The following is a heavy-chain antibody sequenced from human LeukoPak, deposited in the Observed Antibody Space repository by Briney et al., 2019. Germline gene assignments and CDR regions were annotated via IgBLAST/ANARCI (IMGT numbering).Heavy chain of an antibody. J-gene: IGHJ4*02. Sequence: GGSLTLSCSASGFTFSSYGMHWVRQAPGKGLEWVAVIWYDGSSKYYADSVKGRFTISRDNSKNTLYLQMNSLRAEDTAVYYCARDFYGSGNYYSGVFDYWGQGTLVTVSS. CDR3: ARDFYGSGNYYSGVFDY. CDR1: GFTFSSYG. CDR2: IWYDGSSK. V-gene: IGHV3-33*08. D-gene: IGHD3-10*01.